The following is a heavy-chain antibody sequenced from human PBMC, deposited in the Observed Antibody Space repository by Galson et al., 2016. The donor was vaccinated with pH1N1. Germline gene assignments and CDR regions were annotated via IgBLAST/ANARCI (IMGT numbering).Heavy chain of an antibody. CDR3: ARGKAVAGTFRFAY. D-gene: IGHD6-19*01. Sequence: TLSLTCTVSGGSISSGDYYWSWIRQPPGKGLEWIGYIFYSGSTYYNPSLKSRVTISVDTSKNQFSLKLTSVTAADTAVYYCARGKAVAGTFRFAYWGQGTLVTVSS. CDR1: GGSISSGDYY. V-gene: IGHV4-30-4*01. CDR2: IFYSGST. J-gene: IGHJ4*02.